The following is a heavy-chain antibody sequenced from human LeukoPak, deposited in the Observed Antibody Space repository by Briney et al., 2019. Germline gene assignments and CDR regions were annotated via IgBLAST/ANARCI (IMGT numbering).Heavy chain of an antibody. CDR3: ARDLTVTTQPKPHYGMDV. Sequence: VASVKVSCKASGYTFTGYCMHWVRQAPGQGLEWMGWINPNSGGTNYAQKFQGRVTMTRDTSISTAYMELSRLRSDDTAVYYCARDLTVTTQPKPHYGMDVWGQGTTVTVSS. CDR2: INPNSGGT. J-gene: IGHJ6*02. D-gene: IGHD4-11*01. CDR1: GYTFTGYC. V-gene: IGHV1-2*02.